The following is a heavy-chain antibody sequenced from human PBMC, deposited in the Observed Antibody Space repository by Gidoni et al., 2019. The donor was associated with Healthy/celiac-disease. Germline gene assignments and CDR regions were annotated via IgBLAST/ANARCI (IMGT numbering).Heavy chain of an antibody. Sequence: EVQLVESGGGLVKPGGSLRLSCAASGFTFSNAGMSWVRQAPGKGLEWVGRIKSKTDGGTTDYAAPVKGRFTISRDDSKNTLYLQMNSLKTEDTAVYYCTTVVIAAAGDAFDIWGQGTMVTVSS. J-gene: IGHJ3*02. D-gene: IGHD6-13*01. CDR2: IKSKTDGGTT. V-gene: IGHV3-15*01. CDR1: GFTFSNAG. CDR3: TTVVIAAAGDAFDI.